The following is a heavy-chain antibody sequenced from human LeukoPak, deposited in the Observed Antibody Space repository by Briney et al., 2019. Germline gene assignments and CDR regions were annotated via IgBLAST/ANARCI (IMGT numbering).Heavy chain of an antibody. Sequence: PGGSLRLSCAASGFTVSNSGMHWVRQAPGKGLEWVAFIGSDVSYKQYADSVKGRFTISRDSSENTLFLQMSSLRAEDTAMYYCARDFWSDSRRYWGQGTLVTVSS. J-gene: IGHJ4*02. CDR2: IGSDVSYK. CDR3: ARDFWSDSRRY. D-gene: IGHD3-3*01. CDR1: GFTVSNSG. V-gene: IGHV3-30*02.